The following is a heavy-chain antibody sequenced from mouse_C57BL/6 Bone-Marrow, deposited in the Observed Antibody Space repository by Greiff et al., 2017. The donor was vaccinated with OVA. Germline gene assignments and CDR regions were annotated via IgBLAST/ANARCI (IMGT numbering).Heavy chain of an antibody. D-gene: IGHD2-5*01. CDR3: ARAYYSNYAWFAY. CDR1: GFTFSSYG. J-gene: IGHJ3*01. V-gene: IGHV5-6*01. Sequence: EVKVVESGGDLVKPGGSLKLSCAASGFTFSSYGMSWVRQTPDKRLEWVATIRSGGSYTYYPDSVKGRFTISRDNAKNTLYLQMSSLKSEDTAMYYCARAYYSNYAWFAYWGQGTLVTVSA. CDR2: IRSGGSYT.